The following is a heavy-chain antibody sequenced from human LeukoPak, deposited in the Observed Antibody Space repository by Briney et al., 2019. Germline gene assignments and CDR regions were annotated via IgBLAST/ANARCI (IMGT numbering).Heavy chain of an antibody. Sequence: GRSLRLSCAASGFTFSSYGMHWVRQAPGKGLEWVAVIWYDGSNKYYADSVKGRFTVSRDNSKNTLYLQVNSLRAEDTAVYYCAKGSGSLASYYYYMDVWGKGTTVTVSS. V-gene: IGHV3-33*06. CDR2: IWYDGSNK. D-gene: IGHD1-26*01. CDR3: AKGSGSLASYYYYMDV. J-gene: IGHJ6*03. CDR1: GFTFSSYG.